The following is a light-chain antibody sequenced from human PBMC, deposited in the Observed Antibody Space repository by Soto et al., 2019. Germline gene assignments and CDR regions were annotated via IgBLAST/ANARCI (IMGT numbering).Light chain of an antibody. CDR1: SSDVGAYNY. Sequence: QSALTQPASVSGSPGQSITISCTGTSSDVGAYNYVSGYQQHPAKAPKLMSYGVKNRPSGVSNRCTGSRSGSTASLTITGLQAEDEADYYCGSYTPNRTGVYVFGTGTKLTVL. CDR3: GSYTPNRTGVYV. CDR2: GVK. J-gene: IGLJ1*01. V-gene: IGLV2-14*01.